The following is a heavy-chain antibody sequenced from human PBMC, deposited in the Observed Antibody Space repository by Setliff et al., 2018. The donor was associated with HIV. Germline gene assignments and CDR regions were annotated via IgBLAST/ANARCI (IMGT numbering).Heavy chain of an antibody. CDR3: ARTGQLVYYFDS. Sequence: GGSLRLSCVASGITVSGIYMTWVRQAPGKGLEWVSVINGGTTTYYADSVKGRFTISRDNAKNTLHLQMNSLRAEDTAVYYCARTGQLVYYFDSWGQGTLVTVSS. D-gene: IGHD6-6*01. V-gene: IGHV3-66*01. J-gene: IGHJ4*02. CDR2: INGGTTT. CDR1: GITVSGIY.